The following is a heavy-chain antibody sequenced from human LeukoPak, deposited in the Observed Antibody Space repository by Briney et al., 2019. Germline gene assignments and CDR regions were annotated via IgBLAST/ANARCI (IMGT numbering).Heavy chain of an antibody. V-gene: IGHV1-58*01. J-gene: IGHJ6*02. CDR2: VVVGSGNT. D-gene: IGHD3-3*01. CDR3: AAAYLNPRFLEWPNYYYYGMDV. CDR1: GFTFTSSA. Sequence: ASVKVSCKASGFTFTSSAVQWVRQARGQRLEWIGWVVVGSGNTNYAQKFQERVTITGDMSTSTAYMELSSLRSEDTAVYYCAAAYLNPRFLEWPNYYYYGMDVWGQGTTVTVSS.